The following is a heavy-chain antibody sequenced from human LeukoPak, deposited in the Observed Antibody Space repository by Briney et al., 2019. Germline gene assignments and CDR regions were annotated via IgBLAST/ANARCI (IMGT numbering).Heavy chain of an antibody. V-gene: IGHV1-69*05. Sequence: ASVKVSCKASGGTFSSYAISWVRQAPGQGLEWMGGIIPIFGTANYAQKFQGRVTITTDESTSTAYMELSSLRSEDTAVYYCARGGFYDFWSGYHFDYWGQGTLVTVSS. CDR2: IIPIFGTA. CDR1: GGTFSSYA. CDR3: ARGGFYDFWSGYHFDY. D-gene: IGHD3-3*01. J-gene: IGHJ4*02.